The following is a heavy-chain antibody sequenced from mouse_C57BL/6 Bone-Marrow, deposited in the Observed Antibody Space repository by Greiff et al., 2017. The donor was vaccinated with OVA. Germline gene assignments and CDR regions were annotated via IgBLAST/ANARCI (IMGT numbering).Heavy chain of an antibody. CDR1: GFTFTDYY. V-gene: IGHV7-3*01. D-gene: IGHD2-1*01. Sequence: DVHLVESGGGLVQPGGSLSLSCAASGFTFTDYYMSWVRQPPGKALEWLGFIRNKANGYTTEYSASVKGRFTISRDNSQSILYLQMNALRAEDSATYYCARYRIYYGNLYAMDYWGQGTSVTVSS. CDR2: IRNKANGYTT. J-gene: IGHJ4*01. CDR3: ARYRIYYGNLYAMDY.